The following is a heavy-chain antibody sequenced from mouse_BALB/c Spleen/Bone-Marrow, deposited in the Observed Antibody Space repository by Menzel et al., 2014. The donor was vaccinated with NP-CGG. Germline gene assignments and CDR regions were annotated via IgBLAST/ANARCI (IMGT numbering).Heavy chain of an antibody. Sequence: EVKLVESGGGLVKPGGSLKLSCAASGFTFSDYYMYWVRQTPEKRLEWVATISDAGSYTYYPDSVKGRFTISRDNAKNNLYLQMISLKSEDTAMYYCARDGDYRYAWFAYWGQGTILTVSS. CDR1: GFTFSDYY. D-gene: IGHD2-14*01. V-gene: IGHV5-4*02. J-gene: IGHJ2*01. CDR2: ISDAGSYT. CDR3: ARDGDYRYAWFAY.